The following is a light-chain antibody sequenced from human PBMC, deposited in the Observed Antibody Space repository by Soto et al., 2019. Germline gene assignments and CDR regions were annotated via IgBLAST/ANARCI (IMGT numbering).Light chain of an antibody. J-gene: IGKJ5*01. CDR2: DAY. Sequence: EVVLTQSPVTLSLSPGERATLSCRASQSFRGLLAWYQQKPGQAPRLLIYDAYNSATGIPPRFSGSGSGTDFTLTISSLEPEDSAVYYWQQRHMGPSTFGQGTRLEIK. V-gene: IGKV3-11*01. CDR3: QQRHMGPST. CDR1: QSFRGL.